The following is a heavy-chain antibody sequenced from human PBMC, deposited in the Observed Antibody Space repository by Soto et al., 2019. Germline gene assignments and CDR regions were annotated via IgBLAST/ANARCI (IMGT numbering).Heavy chain of an antibody. J-gene: IGHJ6*02. Sequence: QVQLQESGPGLVKPSETLSLTCTVSGGSISSYYWSWIRQPPGKGLEWIGYIYYSGSTNYNPSLTSRVTISVDTSKNQFSLKLSSVTAADTAVYYCARDNGDYSYYYYYYGMDVWGQGTTVTVSS. V-gene: IGHV4-59*01. CDR3: ARDNGDYSYYYYYYGMDV. CDR1: GGSISSYY. CDR2: IYYSGST. D-gene: IGHD4-17*01.